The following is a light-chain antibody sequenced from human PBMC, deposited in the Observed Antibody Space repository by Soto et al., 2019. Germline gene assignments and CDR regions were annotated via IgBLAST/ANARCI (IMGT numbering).Light chain of an antibody. Sequence: EIVLTQSPGTLSLSRGERATLSCRASHIVSSSYLAWYQQKPGQAPRLLIYGASSRATSIPDRFSGSGSGTDFTLTISRLEPEDFAVYYCQQYGSSPPYTFGQGTRLEIK. CDR3: QQYGSSPPYT. CDR1: HIVSSSY. V-gene: IGKV3-20*01. CDR2: GAS. J-gene: IGKJ2*01.